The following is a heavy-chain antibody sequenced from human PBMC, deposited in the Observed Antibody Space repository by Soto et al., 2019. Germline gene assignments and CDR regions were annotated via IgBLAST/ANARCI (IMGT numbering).Heavy chain of an antibody. D-gene: IGHD6-6*01. J-gene: IGHJ5*02. Sequence: QVQLVQSGAEVKKPGSSVKVSCKASGGTFSSYAMNWVRQAPGQGLEWVGGIIPLFRTANYAQKFQGRVTITADEPTSTAYMELSSLRSEATAVYYCARARSLDISASGRGGFDAWGQGTLVTVSS. CDR1: GGTFSSYA. CDR3: ARARSLDISASGRGGFDA. CDR2: IIPLFRTA. V-gene: IGHV1-69*01.